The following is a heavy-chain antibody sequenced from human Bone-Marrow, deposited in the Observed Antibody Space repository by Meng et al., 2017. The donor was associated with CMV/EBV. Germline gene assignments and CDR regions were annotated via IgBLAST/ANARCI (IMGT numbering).Heavy chain of an antibody. J-gene: IGHJ4*02. V-gene: IGHV3-48*03. CDR3: AREGGYGSGIDY. D-gene: IGHD3-10*01. CDR1: GFTFSSYE. CDR2: ISSSGSTI. Sequence: GESLKISCAASGFTFSSYEMNWVRQAPGKGLEWVSYISSSGSTIYYADSVKGRFTISRDNSKNTLYLQMNSLRAEDTAVYYCAREGGYGSGIDYWGQGTLVTVSS.